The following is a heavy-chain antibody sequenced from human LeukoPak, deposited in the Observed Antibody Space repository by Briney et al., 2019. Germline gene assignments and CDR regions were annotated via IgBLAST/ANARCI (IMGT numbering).Heavy chain of an antibody. V-gene: IGHV3-23*01. CDR3: AKDANYLRSGSFFIPFDY. CDR2: ISGSGVGT. J-gene: IGHJ4*02. D-gene: IGHD4/OR15-4a*01. Sequence: GGSLRLSCAASGFTFSRTAMSWVRQAPGKGLEWVATISGSGVGTYYAASVKGRFNISRDNSKNTLYLQMNSLRTEDKAMYYCAKDANYLRSGSFFIPFDYWGQGTLVSVYS. CDR1: GFTFSRTA.